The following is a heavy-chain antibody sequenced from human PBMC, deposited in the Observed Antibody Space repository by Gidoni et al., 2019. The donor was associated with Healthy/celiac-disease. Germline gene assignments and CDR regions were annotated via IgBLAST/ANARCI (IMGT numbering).Heavy chain of an antibody. V-gene: IGHV4-59*01. CDR3: ARDPPSYGDYAY. D-gene: IGHD4-17*01. CDR2: IYYSGST. Sequence: QVQLQESGPGLVKPSETLSLTCTVPGGSISSYYWSWIRQPPGNGLEWIGYIYYSGSTNYNPPPKRRVTISVDTSKNPFSLKLSSVTAADTAVYYCARDPPSYGDYAYWGQGTLVTVSS. J-gene: IGHJ4*02. CDR1: GGSISSYY.